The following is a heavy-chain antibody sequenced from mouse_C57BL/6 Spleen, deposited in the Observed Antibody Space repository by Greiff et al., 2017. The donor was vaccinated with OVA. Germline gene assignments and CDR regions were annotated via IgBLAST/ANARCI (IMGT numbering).Heavy chain of an antibody. D-gene: IGHD1-1*01. CDR2: IDPEDGET. J-gene: IGHJ1*03. Sequence: VQLKESGAELVKPGASVKLSCTASGFNIKDYYMHWVKQRTEQGLEWIGRIDPEDGETKYAPKFQGKATITADTSSNTAYLQLSSLTSEDTAVYYCARDTTVVHWYFDVWGTGTTVTVSS. V-gene: IGHV14-2*01. CDR3: ARDTTVVHWYFDV. CDR1: GFNIKDYY.